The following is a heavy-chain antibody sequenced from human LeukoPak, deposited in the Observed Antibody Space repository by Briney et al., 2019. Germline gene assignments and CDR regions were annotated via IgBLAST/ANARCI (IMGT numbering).Heavy chain of an antibody. J-gene: IGHJ5*02. V-gene: IGHV1-2*02. CDR3: ARGTRYSYRFDP. Sequence: GASVKVSCKASGYTFTGYYLHWARQAPGQGLEWMGCVNPNSGDTNYAQKFQGSVTMTRDTSISTVYMELSRLRSDDTAVYYCARGTRYSYRFDPWGQGTLVTVSS. CDR2: VNPNSGDT. D-gene: IGHD5-18*01. CDR1: GYTFTGYY.